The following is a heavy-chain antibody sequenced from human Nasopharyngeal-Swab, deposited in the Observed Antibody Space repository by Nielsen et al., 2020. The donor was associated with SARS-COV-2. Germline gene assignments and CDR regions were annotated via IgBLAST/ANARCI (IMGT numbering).Heavy chain of an antibody. CDR2: VSGYNVNT. CDR3: ARVRYFDSSGYDY. V-gene: IGHV1-18*04. Sequence: ASVKVSCKASGYTFISYGISWVRQAPGQGLEWMGWVSGYNVNTNYAQKFQGRVTMTTDTSTSTAYMELRSLRSDDTAVYYCARVRYFDSSGYDYWGQGTLVTVSS. J-gene: IGHJ4*02. CDR1: GYTFISYG. D-gene: IGHD3-22*01.